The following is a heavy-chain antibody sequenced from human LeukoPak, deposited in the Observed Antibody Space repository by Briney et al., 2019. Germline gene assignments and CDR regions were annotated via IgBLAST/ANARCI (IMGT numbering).Heavy chain of an antibody. CDR2: INHSGST. J-gene: IGHJ3*02. V-gene: IGHV4-34*01. Sequence: SETLSLTCAVYGGSFSGHYWSWIRQPPGKGLEWIGEINHSGSTNYNPSLKSRVTISVDTSKNQFSLKLSSVTAADTAVYYCARYEPVTTFLGNRDAFDIWGQGTMVTVSS. CDR3: ARYEPVTTFLGNRDAFDI. CDR1: GGSFSGHY. D-gene: IGHD4-17*01.